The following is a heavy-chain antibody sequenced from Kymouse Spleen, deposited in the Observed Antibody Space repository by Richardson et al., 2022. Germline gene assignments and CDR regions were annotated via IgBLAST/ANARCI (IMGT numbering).Heavy chain of an antibody. CDR3: ARWQWLGGYFDY. CDR2: IYYSGST. J-gene: IGHJ4*02. CDR1: GGSVSSGSYY. D-gene: IGHD6-19*01. V-gene: IGHV4-61*01. Sequence: QVQLQESGPGLVKPSETLSLTCTVSGGSVSSGSYYWSWIRQPPGKGLEWIGYIYYSGSTNYNPSLKSRVTISVDTSKNQFSLKLSSVTAADTAVYYCARWQWLGGYFDYWGQGTLVTVSS.